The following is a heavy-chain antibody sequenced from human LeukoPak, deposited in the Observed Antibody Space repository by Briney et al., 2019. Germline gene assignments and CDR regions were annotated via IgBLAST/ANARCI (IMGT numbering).Heavy chain of an antibody. J-gene: IGHJ6*02. D-gene: IGHD3-3*01. V-gene: IGHV3-30-3*01. CDR3: AKDRRDFWSGYPDYYYYGMDV. CDR1: GFTFSSYA. Sequence: GRSLRLSCAASGFTFSSYAMHWVRQAPGKGLEWVAVISYDGSNKYYADSVKGRFTISRDNSKNTLYLQMNSLRAEDTTVYYCAKDRRDFWSGYPDYYYYGMDVWGQGTTVTVSS. CDR2: ISYDGSNK.